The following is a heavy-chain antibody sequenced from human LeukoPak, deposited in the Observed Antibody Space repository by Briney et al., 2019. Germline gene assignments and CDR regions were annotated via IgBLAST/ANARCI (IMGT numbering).Heavy chain of an antibody. CDR2: IYYSGST. CDR3: ARSEPGDAFDI. CDR1: GGSISSYY. Sequence: SETLSLTCTVSGGSISSYYWSWIRQPPGKGLEWIGYIYYSGSTNYNPSLKSRVTISVDTSKNQFSLKLSSVTAADTAVYYCARSEPGDAFDIWGQGTMATVSS. V-gene: IGHV4-59*01. J-gene: IGHJ3*02. D-gene: IGHD1-26*01.